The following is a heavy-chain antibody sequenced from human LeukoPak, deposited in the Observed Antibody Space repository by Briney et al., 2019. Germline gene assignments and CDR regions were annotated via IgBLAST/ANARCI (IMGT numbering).Heavy chain of an antibody. V-gene: IGHV4-39*07. Sequence: PSETLSLTCTVSGGSISSTTYYWGWIRQPPGKGLEWIGSMSYRGTTYYNPSLKSRVTISVDTSKNQFSLKLSSVTAADTAVYYCARGYFNYYDSSGYSPPFDYWGQGTLVTVSS. J-gene: IGHJ4*02. CDR2: MSYRGTT. CDR1: GGSISSTTYY. D-gene: IGHD3-22*01. CDR3: ARGYFNYYDSSGYSPPFDY.